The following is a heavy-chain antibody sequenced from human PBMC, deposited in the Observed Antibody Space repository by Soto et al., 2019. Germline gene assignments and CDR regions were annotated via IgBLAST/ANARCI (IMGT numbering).Heavy chain of an antibody. J-gene: IGHJ3*02. CDR1: GFTFSSYA. CDR3: ATDRGYYGSGSYYNEPLLSFDI. V-gene: IGHV3-23*01. Sequence: GGSLRLSCAASGFTFSSYAISWVRQAPGKGLEWVSAISGSGGSTYYADSVKGRFTIYRDNSKNTLYLQMNSLRAEDTAVYYCATDRGYYGSGSYYNEPLLSFDIWGQGTMVTVSS. D-gene: IGHD3-10*01. CDR2: ISGSGGST.